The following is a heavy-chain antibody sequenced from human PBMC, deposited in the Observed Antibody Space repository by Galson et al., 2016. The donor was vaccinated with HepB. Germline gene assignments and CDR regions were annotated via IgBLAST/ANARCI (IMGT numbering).Heavy chain of an antibody. CDR2: IYWNDDE. D-gene: IGHD2-2*01. CDR1: GFSLTTPGVG. J-gene: IGHJ3*01. CDR3: TRAVPAAPVNGAFDV. V-gene: IGHV2-5*01. Sequence: PALVKPTQTLTLTCTFSGFSLTTPGVGVGWIRQPPGTALEWLAFIYWNDDERYSPSLKSRLSITKDTSKNQVVLTMTNMDPVETATYYCTRAVPAAPVNGAFDVWGQGTVVTVSS.